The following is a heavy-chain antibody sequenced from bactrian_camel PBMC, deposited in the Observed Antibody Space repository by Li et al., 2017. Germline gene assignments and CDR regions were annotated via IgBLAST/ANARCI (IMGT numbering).Heavy chain of an antibody. CDR3: AADLRLCTSDAYYYAPEFGY. CDR2: IYTDSGRT. D-gene: IGHD2*01. V-gene: IGHV3-3*01. Sequence: HVQLVESGGHPVQSGGSLRLSCAASVYTYSTNCVGWFRQAPGKEREGVAAIYTDSGRTVYNDSVKGRFTISQDNAKIVYLQMNSLKPEDTAMYYCAADLRLCTSDAYYYAPEFGYWGQGTQVTVS. J-gene: IGHJ6*01. CDR1: VYTYSTNC.